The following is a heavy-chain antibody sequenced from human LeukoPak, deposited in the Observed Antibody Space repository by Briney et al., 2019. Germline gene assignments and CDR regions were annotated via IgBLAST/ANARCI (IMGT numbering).Heavy chain of an antibody. D-gene: IGHD1-26*01. V-gene: IGHV3-23*01. CDR1: GFTFSSYA. CDR3: AKDGGVGATIFGTHDY. CDR2: ISGSGGST. J-gene: IGHJ4*02. Sequence: GGSLRLSCAASGFTFSSYAMSWVRQAPGKGLEWVSAISGSGGSTYYADSVKGRFTISRDNSKNTLHLQMNSLRAEDTAVYYCAKDGGVGATIFGTHDYWGQGTLVTVSS.